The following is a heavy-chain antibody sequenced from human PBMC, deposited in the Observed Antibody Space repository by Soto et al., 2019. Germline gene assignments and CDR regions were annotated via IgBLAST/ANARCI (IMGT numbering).Heavy chain of an antibody. V-gene: IGHV6-1*01. Sequence: SQTLSLTCAISGDSVSSNSAAWNWIRQSTTRGLGWLVITYYRSKWYNDYAVSVKSRITINPDTSKNQFSLQLNSVTPEDTAVYYCARGVSSSWSHDYWGQGTLVTVSS. CDR3: ARGVSSSWSHDY. D-gene: IGHD6-13*01. J-gene: IGHJ4*02. CDR2: TYYRSKWYN. CDR1: GDSVSSNSAA.